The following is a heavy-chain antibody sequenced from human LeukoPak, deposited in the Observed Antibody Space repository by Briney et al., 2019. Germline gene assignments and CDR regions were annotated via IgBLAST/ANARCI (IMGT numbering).Heavy chain of an antibody. CDR2: IKSKTDGGTT. CDR1: GFTFSNAW. V-gene: IGHV3-15*07. J-gene: IGHJ6*02. D-gene: IGHD3-10*01. CDR3: TTDRSYGSGSYYNYYYGMDV. Sequence: PGGSLRLSCAASGFTFSNAWMNWARQAPGKGLEWVGRIKSKTDGGTTDYAAPVKGRFTISRDDSKNTLYLQMNSLKTEDTAVYYCTTDRSYGSGSYYNYYYGMDVWGQGTTVTVSS.